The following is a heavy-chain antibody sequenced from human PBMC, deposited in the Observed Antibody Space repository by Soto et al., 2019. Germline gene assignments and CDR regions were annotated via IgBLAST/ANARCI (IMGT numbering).Heavy chain of an antibody. J-gene: IGHJ4*02. CDR2: ISSSSSSI. V-gene: IGHV3-48*02. CDR1: GFTFSSYA. CDR3: ARDTYPSTTVTIMDY. D-gene: IGHD4-17*01. Sequence: GGSLRLSCAASGFTFSSYAMNWVRQAPGKGLEWISWISSSSSSIYYADSVSGRFTISRDNAKNSLYLQMNSLTDEDTAVYYSARDTYPSTTVTIMDYWGRGPLLTFSS.